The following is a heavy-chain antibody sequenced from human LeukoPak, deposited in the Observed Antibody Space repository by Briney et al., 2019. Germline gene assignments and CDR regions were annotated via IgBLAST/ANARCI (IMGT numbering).Heavy chain of an antibody. CDR1: GGSISSYH. CDR2: INHSGST. CDR3: ARNYIWGSYRYTGGIDY. J-gene: IGHJ4*02. V-gene: IGHV4-34*01. D-gene: IGHD3-16*02. Sequence: SETLSLTCTVSGGSISSYHWSWIRQPPGKGLEWIGEINHSGSTNYNPSLKSRVTISVDTSKNQFSLKLSSVTAADTAVYYCARNYIWGSYRYTGGIDYWGQGTLVTVSS.